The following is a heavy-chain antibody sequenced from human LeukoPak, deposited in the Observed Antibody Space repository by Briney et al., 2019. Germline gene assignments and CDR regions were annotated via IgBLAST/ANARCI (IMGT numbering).Heavy chain of an antibody. CDR2: IYYSGST. CDR1: GGSISSYY. D-gene: IGHD3-10*01. J-gene: IGHJ4*02. CDR3: ARLHLVFGEFDY. Sequence: SETLSLTCTVSGGSISSYYWGWIRQPPGKGLEWIGSIYYSGSTYYNPSLKSRVAISVDPSKNQYSLKLSSVTAADTAVYYCARLHLVFGEFDYWGQGTVVTVSS. V-gene: IGHV4-39*01.